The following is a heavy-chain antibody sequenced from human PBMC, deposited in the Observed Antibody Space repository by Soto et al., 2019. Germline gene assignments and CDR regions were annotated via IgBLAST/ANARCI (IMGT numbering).Heavy chain of an antibody. Sequence: KASETLSLTCAVSGGSINSGGYYWSWIRQHPGKGLEWIGYIYSSGKTYYHPSLKSRLTISIDTSKNQFSLKLSSVTAADTAVYYCARDVYGDYLGYFDSWGQGILVTRLL. D-gene: IGHD4-17*01. J-gene: IGHJ4*02. CDR1: GGSINSGGYY. CDR2: IYSSGKT. CDR3: ARDVYGDYLGYFDS. V-gene: IGHV4-31*11.